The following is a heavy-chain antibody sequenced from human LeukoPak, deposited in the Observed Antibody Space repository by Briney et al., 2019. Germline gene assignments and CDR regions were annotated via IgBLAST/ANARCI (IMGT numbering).Heavy chain of an antibody. CDR3: AKLTGVVISYFGY. J-gene: IGHJ4*02. Sequence: PGGSLRLSWAASGFTFSSYAMSWVRQAPGKGLEWVSAISGSGGSTYYADSVKGRFTISRDNSKNTLYLQMNSLRAEDTAVYYCAKLTGVVISYFGYWGQGTLVTVSS. D-gene: IGHD3-22*01. V-gene: IGHV3-23*01. CDR1: GFTFSSYA. CDR2: ISGSGGST.